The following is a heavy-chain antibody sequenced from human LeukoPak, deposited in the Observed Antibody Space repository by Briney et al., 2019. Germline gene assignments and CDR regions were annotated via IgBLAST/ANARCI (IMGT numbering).Heavy chain of an antibody. J-gene: IGHJ4*02. CDR2: ISGSGGST. D-gene: IGHD1-26*01. CDR1: GFSFSSYA. Sequence: GGSLRLSCAASGFSFSSYAMSWVRQAPGQGLEWVSAISGSGGSTYYADSVKGRFTISRDNSKNMLFLQMNSLRAEDTAVYYCAKALKRTSVNYFGSCLDYWGQGTLVTVSS. CDR3: AKALKRTSVNYFGSCLDY. V-gene: IGHV3-23*01.